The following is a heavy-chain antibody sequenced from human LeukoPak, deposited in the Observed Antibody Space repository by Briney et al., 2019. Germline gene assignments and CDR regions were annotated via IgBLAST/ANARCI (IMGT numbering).Heavy chain of an antibody. J-gene: IGHJ4*02. D-gene: IGHD3-3*01. V-gene: IGHV4-59*08. CDR2: IYYRGST. CDR1: RGSISNYY. Sequence: SETLSLTCSVSRGSISNYYWSWIRQPPGKGLEWIGYIYYRGSTNYNPSLNGRVTISIDTSNNQVSLKLSSVTAADTAVYYCASLGGTYDFWGQGTLVAVSS. CDR3: ASLGGTYDF.